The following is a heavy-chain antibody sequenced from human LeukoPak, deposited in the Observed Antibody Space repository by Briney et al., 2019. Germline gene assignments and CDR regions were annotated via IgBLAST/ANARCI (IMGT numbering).Heavy chain of an antibody. CDR3: ARGWGRAVAGNFY. CDR2: INQSGGT. D-gene: IGHD6-19*01. CDR1: GGSLSGYY. V-gene: IGHV4-34*01. J-gene: IGHJ4*02. Sequence: SSETLSLTCAVYGGSLSGYYWSWIRQPPGKGVEGIGEINQSGGTNYNPSLKSRVSISVDTSKSQFSMKLSSVTAAATAVYYCARGWGRAVAGNFYWGRGTPVTVSS.